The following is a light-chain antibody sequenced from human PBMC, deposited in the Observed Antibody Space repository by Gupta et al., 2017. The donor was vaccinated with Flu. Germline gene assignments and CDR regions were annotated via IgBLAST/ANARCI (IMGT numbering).Light chain of an antibody. V-gene: IGKV1-5*03. J-gene: IGKJ4*01. Sequence: IQMPQSPSTLYASVGDRVTITCRASQSFNTYLAWYQQKPGKAPRLLIYKPSNLESGVPSRFSASGSGTEFTLTISSRQPDDFATYYCQQYKSYPLTFGGGTKVEIK. CDR2: KPS. CDR1: QSFNTY. CDR3: QQYKSYPLT.